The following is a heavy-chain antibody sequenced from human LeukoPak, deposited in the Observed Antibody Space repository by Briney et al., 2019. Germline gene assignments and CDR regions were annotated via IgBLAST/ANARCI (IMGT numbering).Heavy chain of an antibody. D-gene: IGHD6-6*01. CDR2: IYTSGST. CDR1: GGSISSYY. V-gene: IGHV4-4*07. CDR3: ASGEQLARDTYWYFDL. Sequence: TSETLSLTCTVSGGSISSYYWSWIRQPAGKGLEWIGRIYTSGSTNYNPSLKSRVTMSVDTSKNQSSLKLSSVTAADTAVYYCASGEQLARDTYWYFDLWGRGTLVTVSS. J-gene: IGHJ2*01.